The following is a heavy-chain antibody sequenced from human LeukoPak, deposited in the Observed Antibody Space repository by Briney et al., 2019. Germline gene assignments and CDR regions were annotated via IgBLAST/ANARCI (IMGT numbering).Heavy chain of an antibody. Sequence: GGSLRLSCAASGFPFSSYWMSWVCQAPGKGLEWVANIKQDGREKYYVDSVKGRFTISRDNAKNSLYLQVNSLRAEDTAVYYCARLRNYAFDIWGQGTMVTVSS. CDR2: IKQDGREK. CDR3: ARLRNYAFDI. D-gene: IGHD5-24*01. V-gene: IGHV3-7*01. CDR1: GFPFSSYW. J-gene: IGHJ3*02.